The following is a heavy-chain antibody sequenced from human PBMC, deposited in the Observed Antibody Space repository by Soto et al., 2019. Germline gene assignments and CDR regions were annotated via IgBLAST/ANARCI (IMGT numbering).Heavy chain of an antibody. Sequence: QVQLVESGGGVVQPGRSLRLSCASSGFTFSNYGMHWVRQAPDKGLEWVALIWYDGTNKYYADSVKGRFTISRDNSKNTLFLQMNSLRAEDTAVYYCARDPYTHCTSTSCYTTYYYYYGMDVWGQGTTVTVSS. D-gene: IGHD2-2*02. V-gene: IGHV3-33*01. CDR2: IWYDGTNK. CDR1: GFTFSNYG. J-gene: IGHJ6*02. CDR3: ARDPYTHCTSTSCYTTYYYYYGMDV.